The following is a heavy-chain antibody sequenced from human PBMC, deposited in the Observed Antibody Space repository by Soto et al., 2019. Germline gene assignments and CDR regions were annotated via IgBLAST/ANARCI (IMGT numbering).Heavy chain of an antibody. V-gene: IGHV3-74*01. CDR3: VRSMTTLTIDWLDP. J-gene: IGHJ5*02. D-gene: IGHD4-17*01. CDR2: INGDGSNA. CDR1: GFTFSDYW. Sequence: EVQLVESGGGLVQPGGSLRLSCAASGFTFSDYWMHWVRQVPGKGLVWLSRINGDGSNANYADYVRGRFTISRDNDNNTLKLQMNSLRAEDTGVYYCVRSMTTLTIDWLDPWGQGTEVTVFS.